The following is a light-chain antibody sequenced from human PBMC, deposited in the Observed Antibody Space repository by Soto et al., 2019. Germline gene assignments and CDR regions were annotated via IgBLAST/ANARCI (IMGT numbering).Light chain of an antibody. V-gene: IGLV7-46*01. CDR2: DTD. J-gene: IGLJ2*01. CDR3: LLSYNGARV. Sequence: QAVVTQEPSLTVSPGGTITLTCGSSTGTVTRGLFPYWFQQKPGQAPRTLIYDTDNKHSWTPARFSGSLLGDKAALTLSGAQPEDEADHYCLLSYNGARVFGGGTKLTVL. CDR1: TGTVTRGLF.